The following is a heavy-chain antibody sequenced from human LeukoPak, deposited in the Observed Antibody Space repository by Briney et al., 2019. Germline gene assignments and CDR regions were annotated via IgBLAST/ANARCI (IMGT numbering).Heavy chain of an antibody. Sequence: SETLSLTCTVSGASISSYYWSWIRQPPGKGLEWIGCIYDSGTTYYNPSLKSRVTISMDTSKNQLSLKLSSVTAPDTAVYYCATIAAAGTAWGRGTLVTVSS. V-gene: IGHV4-59*08. J-gene: IGHJ4*02. CDR2: IYDSGTT. CDR1: GASISSYY. D-gene: IGHD6-13*01. CDR3: ATIAAAGTA.